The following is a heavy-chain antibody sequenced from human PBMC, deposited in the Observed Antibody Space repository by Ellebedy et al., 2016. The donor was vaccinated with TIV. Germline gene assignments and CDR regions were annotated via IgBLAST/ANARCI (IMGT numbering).Heavy chain of an antibody. V-gene: IGHV3-53*01. CDR3: ARDYIVATAGADYYYYGMDV. J-gene: IGHJ6*02. D-gene: IGHD5-12*01. Sequence: GESLKISXAASGFTVSSNYMSWVRQAPGKGLEWVSVIYSGGSTYYADSVKGRFTISRDNSKNTLYLQMNSLRAEDTAVYYCARDYIVATAGADYYYYGMDVWGQGDTVTVSS. CDR2: IYSGGST. CDR1: GFTVSSNY.